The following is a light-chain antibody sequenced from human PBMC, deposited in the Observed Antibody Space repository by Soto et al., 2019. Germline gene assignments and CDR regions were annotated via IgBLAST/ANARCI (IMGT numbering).Light chain of an antibody. CDR1: QSVSSN. Sequence: IVMTQSPATLSVSPGEIATLSWRASQSVSSNLAWYQQKPGQAPRLLIYGASSRATGIPDRFSGSGSGTDFTLTISRLEPEDFAVYYCQQYGSSPITFGQGTRLETK. CDR3: QQYGSSPIT. CDR2: GAS. J-gene: IGKJ5*01. V-gene: IGKV3-20*01.